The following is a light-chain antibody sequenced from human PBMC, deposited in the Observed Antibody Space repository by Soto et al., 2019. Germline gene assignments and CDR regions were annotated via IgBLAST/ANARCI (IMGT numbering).Light chain of an antibody. CDR2: TAS. V-gene: IGKV1-39*01. CDR1: QKISTY. CDR3: QQSYSRPFT. J-gene: IGKJ3*01. Sequence: DIQMTQSPSSLSASVGDRVTITCRASQKISTYLNWYQLKPGKAPKLLIYTASSLQGGVPTSCSGSGSGTDFTLTISNLQPEDFATYYCQQSYSRPFTFGPGTKVDIK.